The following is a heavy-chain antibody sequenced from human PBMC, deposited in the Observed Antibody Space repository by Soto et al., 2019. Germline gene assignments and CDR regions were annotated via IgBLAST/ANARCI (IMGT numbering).Heavy chain of an antibody. D-gene: IGHD4-4*01. J-gene: IGHJ4*02. CDR2: IYYSGST. CDR1: GGSISSGGYY. CDR3: ARENVDYSNYAVRSFDY. Sequence: QVQLQESGPGLVKPSQTLSLTCTVSGGSISSGGYYWSWIRQHPGKGLEWIGYIYYSGSTYYNPSLKSRVTISVDTSKNQFSLKLSSVTAADTAVYYCARENVDYSNYAVRSFDYWGQGTLVTVSS. V-gene: IGHV4-31*03.